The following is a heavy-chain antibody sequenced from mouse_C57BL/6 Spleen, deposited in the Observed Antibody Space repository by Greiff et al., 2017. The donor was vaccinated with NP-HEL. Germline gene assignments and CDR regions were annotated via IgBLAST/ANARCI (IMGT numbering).Heavy chain of an antibody. J-gene: IGHJ4*01. CDR3: ARGHYYAMDD. Sequence: EVNVVESGGGLVKPGGSLKLSCAASGFTFSDYGMHWVRQAPEKGLEWVAYISSGSSTIYYADTVKGRFTISRDNAKNTLFLQMTSLRSEDTAMYYCARGHYYAMDDWGQGTSVTVSS. CDR2: ISSGSSTI. D-gene: IGHD3-3*01. V-gene: IGHV5-17*01. CDR1: GFTFSDYG.